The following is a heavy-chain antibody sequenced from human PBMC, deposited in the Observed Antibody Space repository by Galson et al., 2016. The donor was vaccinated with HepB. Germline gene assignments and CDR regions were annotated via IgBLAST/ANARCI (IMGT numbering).Heavy chain of an antibody. V-gene: IGHV4-59*02. J-gene: IGHJ5*02. CDR1: GASVTSYY. D-gene: IGHD6-6*01. CDR3: ARQQVGNNWFDP. Sequence: SETLSLTCTVSGASVTSYYWTWIRQPPGKGLQWIGCMYYSGITSYNPSLKSRVTMSADTSKNQFALKVSSVTAADTAIYYCARQQVGNNWFDPWGQGTLVTVSS. CDR2: MYYSGIT.